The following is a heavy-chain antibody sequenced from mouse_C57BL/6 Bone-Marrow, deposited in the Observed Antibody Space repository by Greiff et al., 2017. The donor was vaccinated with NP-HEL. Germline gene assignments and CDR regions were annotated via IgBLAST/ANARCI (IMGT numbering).Heavy chain of an antibody. CDR3: ARRYDYDEAWFAY. Sequence: QVQLQQPGAELVRPGSSVKLSCKASGYTFTSYWMDWVKQRPGQGLDWIGNIYPSDSETHYNQKFKDKATLTVDKSSSTAYMQLSSLTSEDSAVYYCARRYDYDEAWFAYWGQGTLVTVSA. CDR1: GYTFTSYW. D-gene: IGHD2-4*01. CDR2: IYPSDSET. J-gene: IGHJ3*01. V-gene: IGHV1-61*01.